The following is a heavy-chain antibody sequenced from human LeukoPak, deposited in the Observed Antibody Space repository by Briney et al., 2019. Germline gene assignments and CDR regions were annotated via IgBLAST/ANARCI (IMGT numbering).Heavy chain of an antibody. D-gene: IGHD2-15*01. CDR1: GGSISSYY. Sequence: SETLSLTCTVSGGSISSYYWSWIRQPPGKGLEWIGYIYYSGSTNYNPSLKSRVTISVDTSKNQFSLKLSSMTAADTAVYYCARQVSCSGGSCTYYFDYWGQGTLVTVSS. CDR3: ARQVSCSGGSCTYYFDY. CDR2: IYYSGST. V-gene: IGHV4-59*01. J-gene: IGHJ4*02.